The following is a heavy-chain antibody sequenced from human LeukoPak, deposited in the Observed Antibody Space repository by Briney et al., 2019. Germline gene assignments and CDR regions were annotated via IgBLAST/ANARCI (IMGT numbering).Heavy chain of an antibody. CDR1: GDSVSSNSAA. V-gene: IGHV6-1*01. J-gene: IGHJ4*02. CDR2: TYYRSKWYN. D-gene: IGHD6-13*01. CDR3: TRGWYSSSWQPHPLDY. Sequence: SQTLSLTCAISGDSVSSNSAAWNWIRQSPSRGRERLGRTYYRSKWYNDYAVSVKSRITINPDTSKNQFSLQLNSVTPEDTAVYYCTRGWYSSSWQPHPLDYWGQGTLATVSS.